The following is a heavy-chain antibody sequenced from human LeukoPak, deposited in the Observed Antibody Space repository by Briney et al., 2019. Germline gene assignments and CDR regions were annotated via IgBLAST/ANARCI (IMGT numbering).Heavy chain of an antibody. J-gene: IGHJ4*02. D-gene: IGHD5-12*01. CDR2: INSEGISI. Sequence: GGSLRLSCAASGFTFSSYWMHWVREVPGEGLVWVSRINSEGISITYTDSVKGRFTISRDNAKNTLYLQMNSLRVEDTAVYYCVREGRVSGYDFDCWGQGTLVTVSS. CDR3: VREGRVSGYDFDC. V-gene: IGHV3-74*03. CDR1: GFTFSSYW.